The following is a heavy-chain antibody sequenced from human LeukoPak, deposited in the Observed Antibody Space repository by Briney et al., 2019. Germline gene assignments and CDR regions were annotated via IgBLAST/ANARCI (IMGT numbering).Heavy chain of an antibody. V-gene: IGHV1-2*02. D-gene: IGHD3-22*01. CDR2: INPNSGGT. CDR3: AKYYYDSYEGYYFDY. J-gene: IGHJ4*02. CDR1: GYTFTGSY. Sequence: ASVKVSCKASGYTFTGSYMHWVRQAPGQGLEWMGWINPNSGGTNYAQKFQGRVTMTRDTSISTAYMVLSRLKSDDTAFYYCAKYYYDSYEGYYFDYWGQGTLVTVSS.